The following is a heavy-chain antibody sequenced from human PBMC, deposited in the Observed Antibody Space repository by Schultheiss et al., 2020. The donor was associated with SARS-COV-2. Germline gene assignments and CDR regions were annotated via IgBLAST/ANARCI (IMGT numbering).Heavy chain of an antibody. D-gene: IGHD2-21*02. CDR1: GYSFTSYW. J-gene: IGHJ6*02. V-gene: IGHV5-51*01. CDR3: ARDRSGDDYYYYGMDV. Sequence: GESLKISCKASGYSFTSYWIGWVRQMPGKGLEWMGIIYPGDSDTRYSPSFQGQVTISADKSISTAYLQWSSLKASDTAMYYCARDRSGDDYYYYGMDVWGQGTTVTVSS. CDR2: IYPGDSDT.